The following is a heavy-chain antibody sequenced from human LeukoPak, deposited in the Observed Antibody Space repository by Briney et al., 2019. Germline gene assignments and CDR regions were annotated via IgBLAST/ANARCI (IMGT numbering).Heavy chain of an antibody. CDR1: GYTFTSYD. D-gene: IGHD4-17*01. Sequence: ASVKVSCKASGYTFTSYDINWVRQATGQGLEWMGWISAYNGNTNYAQKLQGRVTMTTDTSTSTAYMELRSLRSDDTAVYYCAREGGDYGGVYFDYWGQGTLVTVSS. CDR3: AREGGDYGGVYFDY. V-gene: IGHV1-18*01. J-gene: IGHJ4*02. CDR2: ISAYNGNT.